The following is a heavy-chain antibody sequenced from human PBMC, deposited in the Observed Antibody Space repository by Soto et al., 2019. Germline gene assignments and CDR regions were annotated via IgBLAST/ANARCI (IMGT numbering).Heavy chain of an antibody. CDR1: GFTVSSYS. V-gene: IGHV3-21*02. D-gene: IGHD4-17*01. J-gene: IGHJ4*02. Sequence: EVQLVESGGGLVKPGGSLRLSCAASGFTVSSYSMHWVRQAPGKGLEWVSSISSTSSFIYYTDSVKGRFTISRDNAKNSLYRQLNSLRAKDTAVYYCARGDSGTTVTKIDYWGQGRRVTVSS. CDR2: ISSTSSFI. CDR3: ARGDSGTTVTKIDY.